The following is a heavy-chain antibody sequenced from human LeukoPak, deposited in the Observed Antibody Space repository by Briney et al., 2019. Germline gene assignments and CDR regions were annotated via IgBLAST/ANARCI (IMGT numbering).Heavy chain of an antibody. Sequence: SETLSLTCTVSGGSVSSGSYYWRWIRQPPGKGLEWIVYIYYSGSTNYNPSLKSRVTISVDTSKNQFSLKLSSVTAADTAVYYCARVHGDYEFFDYWGQGTLVTVSS. CDR3: ARVHGDYEFFDY. J-gene: IGHJ4*02. CDR2: IYYSGST. D-gene: IGHD4-17*01. CDR1: GGSVSSGSYY. V-gene: IGHV4-61*01.